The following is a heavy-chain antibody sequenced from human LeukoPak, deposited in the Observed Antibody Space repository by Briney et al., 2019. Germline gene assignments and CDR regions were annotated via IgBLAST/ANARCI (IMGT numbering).Heavy chain of an antibody. CDR1: GGSISSHY. D-gene: IGHD6-6*01. CDR2: THYSVST. J-gene: IGHJ4*02. Sequence: NPSEPLSLTCTVSGGSISSHYWSWIRQPPGTGLEWVAYTHYSVSTNYNPSLKSQVTISADTTKNQFSLRLTSVTAADTAVYYCARSRYSSSSWDFDFWGQGTLVTVSS. CDR3: ARSRYSSSSWDFDF. V-gene: IGHV4-59*11.